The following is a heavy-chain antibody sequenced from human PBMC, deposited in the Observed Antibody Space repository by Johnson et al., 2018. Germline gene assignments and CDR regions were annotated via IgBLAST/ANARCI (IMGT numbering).Heavy chain of an antibody. J-gene: IGHJ1*01. CDR2: MSYDGRKD. V-gene: IGHV3-30*18. D-gene: IGHD2-8*01. CDR1: GFTFSNYG. CDR3: GKDVVAYFPNGACPPEH. Sequence: VQLVESGGGVVQPGRSLRLSCVGSGFTFSNYGMHWVRQAPGKGLEWTAVMSYDGRKDYYVDSVKGRFTISRDNSKSTLFLQMNSLGVEDTAIYYCGKDVVAYFPNGACPPEHWGQGILVTVSP.